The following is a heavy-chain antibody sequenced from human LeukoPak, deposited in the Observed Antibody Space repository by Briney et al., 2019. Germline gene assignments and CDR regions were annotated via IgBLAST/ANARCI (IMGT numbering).Heavy chain of an antibody. CDR2: ISSSGTTI. CDR1: GFIFSSYE. V-gene: IGHV3-48*03. J-gene: IGHJ4*02. CDR3: ARDVPSAYYYDSSGYSDS. D-gene: IGHD3-22*01. Sequence: GGSLRLSCAASGFIFSSYEMNWVRQAPGKGLEWVSYISSSGTTIYYADSVKGRFTISRDNAKNSLYLQMNSLRAEDTAVYYCARDVPSAYYYDSSGYSDSWGQGTLVTVS.